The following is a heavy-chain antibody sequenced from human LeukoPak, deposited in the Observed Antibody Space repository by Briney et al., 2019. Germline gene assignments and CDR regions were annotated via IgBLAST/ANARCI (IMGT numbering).Heavy chain of an antibody. D-gene: IGHD3-3*01. CDR2: IYPGDSDT. CDR1: GHSFTSYW. J-gene: IGHJ6*02. V-gene: IGHV5-51*01. CDR3: ARHRRVGDFWSGYYDPNYGMDV. Sequence: GESLKISCKGSGHSFTSYWIGWVRQMPGKGLEWMGIIYPGDSDTRYSPSFQGQVTISADKSISTAYLQWSSLKASDTAMYYCARHRRVGDFWSGYYDPNYGMDVWGQGTTVTVSS.